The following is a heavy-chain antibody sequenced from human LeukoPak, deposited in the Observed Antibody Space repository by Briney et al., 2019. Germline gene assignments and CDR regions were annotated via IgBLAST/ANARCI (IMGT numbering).Heavy chain of an antibody. CDR3: ARHGGYASPPKF. V-gene: IGHV4-4*09. D-gene: IGHD2-2*01. J-gene: IGHJ4*02. Sequence: SETLSLTCSVSGGSISNYYWSWIRQPPGKGLEWIGYIYPTGSTNYNPSLESRVTISVDTSRNQFSLKLRSVTAADTAVYYGARHGGYASPPKFWGQGTLVTVSS. CDR1: GGSISNYY. CDR2: IYPTGST.